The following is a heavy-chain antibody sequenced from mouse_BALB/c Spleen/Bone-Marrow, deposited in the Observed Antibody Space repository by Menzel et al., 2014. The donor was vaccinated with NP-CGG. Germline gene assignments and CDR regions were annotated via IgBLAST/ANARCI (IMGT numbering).Heavy chain of an antibody. J-gene: IGHJ2*01. CDR2: ISYSGST. Sequence: EVKLMESGPRLVKPSQTLSLTCSVTGDSITSGYWNWIRKFPGNKLEYMGYISYSGSTYYNPSLKSRISITRDTSKNQYYLQLNSVTTEDTATYYCARSRDYYGNSLDYWGQGTTLTVSS. V-gene: IGHV3-8*02. CDR3: ARSRDYYGNSLDY. CDR1: GDSITSGY. D-gene: IGHD2-1*01.